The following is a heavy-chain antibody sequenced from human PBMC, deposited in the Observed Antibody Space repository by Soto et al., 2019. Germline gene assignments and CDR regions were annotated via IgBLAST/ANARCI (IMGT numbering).Heavy chain of an antibody. Sequence: SVKVSCKASGGTFSSYAISWVRQAPGQGLEWMGGIIPIFGTANYAQKFQGRVTITADESTSTAYMELSSLRSEDTAVYYCASWWGRNGYTVTTFSDYWGQGTLVTVSS. CDR1: GGTFSSYA. CDR3: ASWWGRNGYTVTTFSDY. J-gene: IGHJ4*02. CDR2: IIPIFGTA. V-gene: IGHV1-69*13. D-gene: IGHD4-17*01.